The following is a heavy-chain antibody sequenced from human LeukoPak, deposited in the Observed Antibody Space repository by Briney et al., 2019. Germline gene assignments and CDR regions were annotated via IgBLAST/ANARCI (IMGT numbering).Heavy chain of an antibody. CDR2: IRYDGSNK. V-gene: IGHV3-33*01. D-gene: IGHD3-22*01. CDR1: GFTFSSYG. Sequence: GGSLRLPCAASGFTFSSYGMHWVRQAPGKGLEWVAVIRYDGSNKYYADSVKGRFTISRDNSKNTLYLQMNSLRAGDTAVYYCARFLYYYDSSGPFDYWGQGTLVTVSS. J-gene: IGHJ4*02. CDR3: ARFLYYYDSSGPFDY.